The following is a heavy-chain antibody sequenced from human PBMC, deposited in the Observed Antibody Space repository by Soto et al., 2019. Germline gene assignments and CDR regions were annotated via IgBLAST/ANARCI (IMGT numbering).Heavy chain of an antibody. J-gene: IGHJ4*02. Sequence: GGSLRLSCVASGFTFSSYAMHWVRQAPGKGLEWVAVISYDGSNKYYADSVKGRFTISRDNSKNTLYLQMNSLRAEDTAVYYCASSVESNYVFPLDYWGQGTLVTVSS. V-gene: IGHV3-30-3*01. D-gene: IGHD4-4*01. CDR3: ASSVESNYVFPLDY. CDR1: GFTFSSYA. CDR2: ISYDGSNK.